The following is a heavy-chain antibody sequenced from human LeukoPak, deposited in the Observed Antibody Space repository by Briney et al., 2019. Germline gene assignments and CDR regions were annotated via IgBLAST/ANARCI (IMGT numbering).Heavy chain of an antibody. D-gene: IGHD6-19*01. CDR3: ARGTGNSSGWLQYFDY. CDR2: IYDSGST. J-gene: IGHJ4*02. CDR1: GGSIRSSYYY. Sequence: SETLSLTCTVSGGSIRSSYYYWGWIRQPPGKGLEWIGSIYDSGSTYYNPSLKSRVTISVDTSKNQFSLKLSSVTAADTAVYYCARGTGNSSGWLQYFDYWGQGTLVTVSS. V-gene: IGHV4-39*07.